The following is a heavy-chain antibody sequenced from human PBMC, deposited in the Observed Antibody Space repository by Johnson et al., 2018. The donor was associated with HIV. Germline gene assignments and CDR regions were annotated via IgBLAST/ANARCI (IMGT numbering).Heavy chain of an antibody. Sequence: VQLVESGGGLVQPGGSLRLSCAASGLTVSSNYMSWVRQAPGKGLEWVSVIYSGGSTYYADSVKGRFNISRDISKNTLYLQMNSRRAGDTAVYYCARGGAHDAFDMWGQGTMVTVSS. V-gene: IGHV3-66*01. D-gene: IGHD3-16*01. CDR3: ARGGAHDAFDM. J-gene: IGHJ3*02. CDR2: IYSGGST. CDR1: GLTVSSNY.